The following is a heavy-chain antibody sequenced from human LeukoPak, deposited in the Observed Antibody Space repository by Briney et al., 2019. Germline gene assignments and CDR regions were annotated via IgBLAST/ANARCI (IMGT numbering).Heavy chain of an antibody. V-gene: IGHV3-48*03. CDR1: GFTFNSYE. J-gene: IGHJ3*02. D-gene: IGHD1/OR15-1a*01. CDR3: ARGQTGTVDAIDI. Sequence: PAGSLRLSRAASGFTFNSYEINWVRQAPGKGLEWVSYISSSGGTIFYADSVKGRFTISRDNAKNTLYLQMNSLRAEDTAVYYCARGQTGTVDAIDIWGQGTMVTVSS. CDR2: ISSSGGTI.